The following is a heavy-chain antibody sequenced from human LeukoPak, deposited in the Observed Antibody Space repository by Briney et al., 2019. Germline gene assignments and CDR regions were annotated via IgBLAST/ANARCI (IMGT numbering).Heavy chain of an antibody. CDR1: GFTFSSYS. CDR2: ISPSGDSS. Sequence: GGSLRLSCAASGFTFSSYSMSWVRQAPGKGLDWVSIISPSGDSSYYADSVKGRFTISRDNSKNSLYLQMNSLRVEDTAVYYCAKAVSIVGANDYVDYWGQGTLVTASS. CDR3: AKAVSIVGANDYVDY. D-gene: IGHD1-26*01. J-gene: IGHJ4*02. V-gene: IGHV3-23*01.